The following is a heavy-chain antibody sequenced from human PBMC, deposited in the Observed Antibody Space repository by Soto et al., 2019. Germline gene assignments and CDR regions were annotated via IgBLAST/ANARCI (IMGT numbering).Heavy chain of an antibody. Sequence: QVQLVQSGAEVKKPGASVKVSCKASGYTFTNYDIIWVRQAPGQGPEWMGWMNPNSGNTGYAQKFQGRVTMTRNNSISTVYMELRSLRSEDTAVYYCARGPTTVHSDYWGQGTLVTVSS. J-gene: IGHJ4*02. D-gene: IGHD4-4*01. CDR1: GYTFTNYD. CDR2: MNPNSGNT. V-gene: IGHV1-8*01. CDR3: ARGPTTVHSDY.